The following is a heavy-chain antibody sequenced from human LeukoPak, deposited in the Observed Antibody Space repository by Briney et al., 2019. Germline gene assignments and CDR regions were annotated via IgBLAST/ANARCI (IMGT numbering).Heavy chain of an antibody. CDR2: IYYSGST. D-gene: IGHD6-19*01. CDR1: SGSVSGYY. Sequence: SETLSLTCTVSSGSVSGYYWSWIRQPPGKGLGWIGNIYYSGSTNYNPSLKSRVTISVDTSKNQFSLNLSSVTAADTAVYYCARTAGYSSGWYGYWGQGTLVTVSS. J-gene: IGHJ4*02. CDR3: ARTAGYSSGWYGY. V-gene: IGHV4-59*02.